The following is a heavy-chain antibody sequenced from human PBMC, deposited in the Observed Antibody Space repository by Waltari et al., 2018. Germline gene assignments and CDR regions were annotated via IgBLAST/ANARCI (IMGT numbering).Heavy chain of an antibody. D-gene: IGHD1-1*01. CDR1: GFTFSRYA. J-gene: IGHJ6*03. CDR3: AKDVQESQYYYYMDV. V-gene: IGHV3-23*03. Sequence: EVQLLESGGGLVQPGESLRLSCAASGFTFSRYAMSWVRQAPGKGLEWVSLIYSHGSTYDAGSVGGRFTISRDNSKKTLYLQMNSLRGEDTAVYYCAKDVQESQYYYYMDVWGKGTTVTVSS. CDR2: IYSHGST.